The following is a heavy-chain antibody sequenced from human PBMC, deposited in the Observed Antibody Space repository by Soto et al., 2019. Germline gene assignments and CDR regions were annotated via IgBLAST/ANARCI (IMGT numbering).Heavy chain of an antibody. CDR2: TYHSGST. J-gene: IGHJ4*02. D-gene: IGHD6-13*01. Sequence: PSETLSLTCAVSGGSISSGGYSWSWIRQPPGKGLEWIGYTYHSGSTYYNPSLKSRVTISVDRSKNQFSLKLSSVTAADTAVYYCARASYSSPGYFDYWGQGTLVTVSS. V-gene: IGHV4-30-2*01. CDR1: GGSISSGGYS. CDR3: ARASYSSPGYFDY.